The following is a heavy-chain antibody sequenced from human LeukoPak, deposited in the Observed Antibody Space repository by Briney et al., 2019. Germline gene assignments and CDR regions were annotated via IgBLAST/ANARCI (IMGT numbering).Heavy chain of an antibody. V-gene: IGHV4-30-2*01. Sequence: SETLSLTCAVSGGSISSGGYSWSWIRQPPGKGLEWIGYIYHSGSTYYNPSLKSRVTISVDRSKNQFSLKLSSVTAADTAVYYCARGITTVRGLSHDAFDIWGQGTMVTVSS. CDR1: GGSISSGGYS. CDR3: ARGITTVRGLSHDAFDI. CDR2: IYHSGST. J-gene: IGHJ3*02. D-gene: IGHD3-10*01.